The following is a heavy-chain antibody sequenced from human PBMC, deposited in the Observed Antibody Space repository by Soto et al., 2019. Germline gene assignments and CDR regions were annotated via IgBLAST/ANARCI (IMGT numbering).Heavy chain of an antibody. CDR1: GYTLTSYG. Sequence: GASVKVSCKASGYTLTSYGISWVLHAPGQGLEWMGWISAYNGNTNYAQKLQGRVTMTTDTSTSTAYMELRSLRSDDTAVYYCARDGYCTNGVCPGFYWGQGTLVTVSS. D-gene: IGHD2-8*01. CDR3: ARDGYCTNGVCPGFY. CDR2: ISAYNGNT. J-gene: IGHJ4*02. V-gene: IGHV1-18*01.